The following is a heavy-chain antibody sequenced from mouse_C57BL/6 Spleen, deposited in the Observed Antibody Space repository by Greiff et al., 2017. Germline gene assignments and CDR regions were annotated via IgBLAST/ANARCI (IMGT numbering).Heavy chain of an antibody. CDR1: GYTFTSYW. CDR3: ARGGYEDAMDY. CDR2: IDPSDSET. Sequence: VQLQQPGAELVRPGSSVKLSCKASGYTFTSYWMHWVKQRPIQGLEWIGNIDPSDSETHYNQKFKDKATLTVDKSSSTAYMQLSSLTSEDSAVYYCARGGYEDAMDYWGQGTSVTVSS. V-gene: IGHV1-52*01. D-gene: IGHD2-14*01. J-gene: IGHJ4*01.